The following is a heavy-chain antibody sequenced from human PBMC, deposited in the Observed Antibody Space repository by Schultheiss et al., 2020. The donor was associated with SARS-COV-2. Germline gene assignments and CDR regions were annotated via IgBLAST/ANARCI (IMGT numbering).Heavy chain of an antibody. CDR1: GGSISSGSYY. V-gene: IGHV4-61*02. CDR3: ARGGLGGGDASDY. CDR2: IYTSGST. D-gene: IGHD2-21*02. J-gene: IGHJ4*02. Sequence: SETLSLTCTVSGGSISSGSYYWSWIRQPAGKGLEWIGRIYTSGSTYYNPSLKSRVTISVDTSKNQFSLKLSSVTAADTAVYYCARGGLGGGDASDYWGQGTLVTVSS.